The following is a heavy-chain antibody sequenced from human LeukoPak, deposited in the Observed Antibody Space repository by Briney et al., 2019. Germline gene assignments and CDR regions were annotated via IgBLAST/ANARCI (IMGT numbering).Heavy chain of an antibody. V-gene: IGHV3-7*01. CDR2: IKQDGSEK. CDR1: GFTFTSFW. CDR3: ATDPSGNDYH. J-gene: IGHJ4*02. D-gene: IGHD5-12*01. Sequence: PGGSLRLSCAASGFTFTSFWMSWVRQAPGKGLEWVANIKQDGSEKYYVDSVKGRFTISRDNAKNSVYLHMNSLRAEDTAVYYCATDPSGNDYHWGQGTLVTVSS.